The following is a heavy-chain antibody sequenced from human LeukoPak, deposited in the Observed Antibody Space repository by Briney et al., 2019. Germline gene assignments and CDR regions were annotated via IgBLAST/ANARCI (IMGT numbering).Heavy chain of an antibody. CDR3: ARGLPSYGDYVDYYFYMDV. CDR1: GGSISSYY. Sequence: SETLSLTCTVSGGSISSYYWSWIRQPAGKGLQWIGRISTSGSTNYNPSLKSRVTMSMDRSTNEFSLTVRSVTAADTALYYCARGLPSYGDYVDYYFYMDVWGKGTTVTVSS. D-gene: IGHD4-17*01. J-gene: IGHJ6*03. CDR2: ISTSGST. V-gene: IGHV4-4*07.